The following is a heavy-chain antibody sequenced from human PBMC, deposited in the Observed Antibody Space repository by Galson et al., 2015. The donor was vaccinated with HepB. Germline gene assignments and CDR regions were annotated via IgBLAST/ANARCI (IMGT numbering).Heavy chain of an antibody. J-gene: IGHJ6*02. CDR1: GGSFSGYY. Sequence: ETLSLTCAVYGGSFSGYYWSWIRQPPGKGLEWIGEINHSGSTNYNPSLKSRVTISVDTSKNQFSLKLSSVTAADTAVYYCARGLGYSGSYDYYYGMDVWGQGTTVTVSS. D-gene: IGHD1-26*01. V-gene: IGHV4-34*01. CDR2: INHSGST. CDR3: ARGLGYSGSYDYYYGMDV.